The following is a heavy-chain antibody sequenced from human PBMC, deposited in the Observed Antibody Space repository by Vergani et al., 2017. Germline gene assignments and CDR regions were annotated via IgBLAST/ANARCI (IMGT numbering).Heavy chain of an antibody. CDR3: ARDGPSSGRYFDY. V-gene: IGHV3-7*01. CDR2: IKQDGSEK. J-gene: IGHJ4*02. Sequence: VQLVESGGGLVQPGGSLRLSCAASGFTFSSYWMSWVRQAPGKGLECVANIKQDGSEKYYVDSVKGRFTISRDNAKNSLYLQMNSLRAEDTAVYYCARDGPSSGRYFDYWGQGTLVTVSS. CDR1: GFTFSSYW.